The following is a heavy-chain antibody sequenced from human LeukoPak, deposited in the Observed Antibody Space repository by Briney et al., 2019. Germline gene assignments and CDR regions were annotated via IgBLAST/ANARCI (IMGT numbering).Heavy chain of an antibody. CDR3: ARDLYFDY. V-gene: IGHV1-69*13. CDR1: LGTFSSYA. J-gene: IGHJ4*02. CDR2: IIPIFVTA. Sequence: SVKVSCKASLGTFSSYAISWVRQAPGQGLEWMGGIIPIFVTANYAQKFQGRVTITADESTSTAYMELSRLRSEDTAVCYCARDLYFDYWGQGTLVTVSS.